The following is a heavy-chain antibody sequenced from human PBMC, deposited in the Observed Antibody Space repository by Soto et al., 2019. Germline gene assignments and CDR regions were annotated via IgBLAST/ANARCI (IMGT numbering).Heavy chain of an antibody. V-gene: IGHV3-21*06. CDR2: ITPTSTFI. CDR3: ARAGGNGWYEDY. CDR1: GFTFSSYS. D-gene: IGHD6-19*01. J-gene: IGHJ4*02. Sequence: EVQLVESGGGLVKPGGSLRLSCAASGFTFSSYSFNWVRQAPGKGLEWVSIITPTSTFISYADSVRGRFTISRDNAKNSLYLQMDSLGAGDTAVYYCARAGGNGWYEDYWGQGTLVTVSS.